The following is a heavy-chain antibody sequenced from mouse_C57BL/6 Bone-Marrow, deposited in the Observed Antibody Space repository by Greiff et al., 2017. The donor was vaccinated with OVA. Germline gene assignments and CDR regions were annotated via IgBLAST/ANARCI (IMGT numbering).Heavy chain of an antibody. V-gene: IGHV3-6*01. CDR2: ISYDGSN. D-gene: IGHD1-1*01. CDR1: GYSITSGYY. Sequence: DVKLQESGPGLVKPSQSLSLTCSVTGYSITSGYYWNWIRQFPGNKLEWMGYISYDGSNNYNPSLKNRISITRDTSKNQFFLKLNSVTTEDTATYYCARFTTVVADWGQGTTLTVSS. CDR3: ARFTTVVAD. J-gene: IGHJ2*01.